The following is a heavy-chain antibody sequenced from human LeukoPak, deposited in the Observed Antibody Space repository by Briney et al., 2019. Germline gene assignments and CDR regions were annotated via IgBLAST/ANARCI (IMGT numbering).Heavy chain of an antibody. CDR2: IYYSRST. CDR1: GGSISSYY. CDR3: ARVGNYYGSGSFYRYFDY. V-gene: IGHV4-59*01. D-gene: IGHD3-10*01. J-gene: IGHJ4*02. Sequence: HSETLSLTCTVSGGSISSYYWSWIRQPPGKGLEWIGYIYYSRSTNYNPSLKSRVTISVDTSKNQFSLKLSSVTAADTAVYYCARVGNYYGSGSFYRYFDYWGQGTLVTVSS.